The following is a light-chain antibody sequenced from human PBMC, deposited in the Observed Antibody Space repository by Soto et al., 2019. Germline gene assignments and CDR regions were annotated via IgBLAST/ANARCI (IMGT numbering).Light chain of an antibody. V-gene: IGLV2-8*01. CDR1: SSDVGGYNY. CDR2: EVS. J-gene: IGLJ1*01. CDR3: SSYAGSNKSV. Sequence: QSVLTQPPSASASPGQSVTISCTGTSSDVGGYNYVSWYQQHPGKAPKLMIYEVSKRPSGVPDRFSGSKSGNTASLTVSGLQPEDEADYYCSSYAGSNKSVFGTGTKVTVL.